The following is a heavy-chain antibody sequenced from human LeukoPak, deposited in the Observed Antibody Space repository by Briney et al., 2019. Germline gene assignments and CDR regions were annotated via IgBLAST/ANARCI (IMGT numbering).Heavy chain of an antibody. Sequence: ASVKVSCKASGGTFSSYTISWVRQAPGQGLEWMGRIIPILGIANYAQKFQGRVTITADKSTSTAYMELSSLRSEDTAVYYCARYPWIDGYYYYGMDVWGQGTTVTVSS. CDR3: ARYPWIDGYYYYGMDV. CDR2: IIPILGIA. D-gene: IGHD2-2*03. CDR1: GGTFSSYT. J-gene: IGHJ6*02. V-gene: IGHV1-69*02.